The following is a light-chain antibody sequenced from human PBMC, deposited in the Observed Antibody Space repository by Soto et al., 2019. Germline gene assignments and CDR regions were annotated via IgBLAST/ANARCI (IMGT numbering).Light chain of an antibody. V-gene: IGLV2-8*01. CDR1: SSDVGGYNY. J-gene: IGLJ3*02. CDR2: EVT. CDR3: SSYAGSNILV. Sequence: QSALTQPPSASGSPGQSVTISCTGTSSDVGGYNYVSWYQQHPGKVPKLMIYEVTKRPSGVPERFSGSKSGNTASLTVSGLQAEDEADYYCSSYAGSNILVFGGGTKVTVL.